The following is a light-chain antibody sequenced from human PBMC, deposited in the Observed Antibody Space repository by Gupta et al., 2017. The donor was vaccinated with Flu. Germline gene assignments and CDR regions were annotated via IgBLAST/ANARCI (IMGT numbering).Light chain of an antibody. CDR1: SSNIGAGYD. J-gene: IGLJ2*01. Sequence: QSVLTQPHSVSGAPGQRVTISCTGSSSNIGAGYDVHWYQQLPGTTPKLLIYVNSNRPSGVPDRFSGSKSGTSASLAITGLQAEDEADYYCQSYDSSLSVVFGGGTKLTVL. V-gene: IGLV1-40*01. CDR3: QSYDSSLSVV. CDR2: VNS.